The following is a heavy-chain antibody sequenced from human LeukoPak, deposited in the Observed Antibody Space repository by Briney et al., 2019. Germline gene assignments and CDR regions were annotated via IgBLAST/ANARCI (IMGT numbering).Heavy chain of an antibody. V-gene: IGHV1-8*01. Sequence: GASVKVSCKASGYTFTSYDINWVRRATGQGLEWMGWMNPNSGNTGYAQKFQGRVTMTRNTSISTAYMELSSLRSEDTAVYYCARSGLWFGERENQGPTYYYYYMDVWGKGTTVTISS. CDR1: GYTFTSYD. CDR2: MNPNSGNT. J-gene: IGHJ6*03. CDR3: ARSGLWFGERENQGPTYYYYYMDV. D-gene: IGHD3-10*01.